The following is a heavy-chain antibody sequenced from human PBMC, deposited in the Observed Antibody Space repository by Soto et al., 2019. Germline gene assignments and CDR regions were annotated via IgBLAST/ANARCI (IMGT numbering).Heavy chain of an antibody. V-gene: IGHV1-69*13. D-gene: IGHD6-6*01. CDR2: IIPIFGTA. Sequence: GASVKVSCKASGGTFSSYAISWVRQAPGQGLEWMGGIIPIFGTANYAQKFQGRVTITADESTSTAYMELSSLRSEDTAVYYCARGGAARPEWFDPWGQGTLVTVSS. CDR1: GGTFSSYA. J-gene: IGHJ5*02. CDR3: ARGGAARPEWFDP.